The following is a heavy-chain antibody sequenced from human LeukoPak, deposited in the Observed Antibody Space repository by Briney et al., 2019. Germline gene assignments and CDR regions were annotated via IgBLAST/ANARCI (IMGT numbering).Heavy chain of an antibody. Sequence: SETLSLTCAVYGGSFSGYCWSWIRQPPGKGLEWIGEINDSGRINYNPSLKSRVTISLDTSKNQFSLKLRSVTAADTAVYYCVRRYYDSLTGYSSGDYWGQGTLVTVSS. D-gene: IGHD3-9*01. CDR3: VRRYYDSLTGYSSGDY. CDR2: INDSGRI. J-gene: IGHJ4*02. V-gene: IGHV4-34*01. CDR1: GGSFSGYC.